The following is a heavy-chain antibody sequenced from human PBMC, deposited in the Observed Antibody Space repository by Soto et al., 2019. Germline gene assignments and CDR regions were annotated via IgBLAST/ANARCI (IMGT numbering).Heavy chain of an antibody. J-gene: IGHJ4*02. CDR2: ISANNGNT. CDR3: GRDLRGSIGARRFDY. D-gene: IGHD6-6*01. CDR1: GYTFTSHG. Sequence: GASVKVSCKAPGYTFTSHGISWERQDPGQGLEWMGWISANNGNTNYAQKLQGRVTMTTGTSTSTAYMELRGLRSDDTAVYYCGRDLRGSIGARRFDYWGQGTLVTVSS. V-gene: IGHV1-18*01.